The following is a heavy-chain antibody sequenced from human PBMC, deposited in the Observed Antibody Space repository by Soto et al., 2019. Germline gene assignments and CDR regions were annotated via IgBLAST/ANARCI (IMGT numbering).Heavy chain of an antibody. CDR2: IYPGDSDT. J-gene: IGHJ4*02. CDR3: ARRVIHYDFWSGYSDY. V-gene: IGHV5-51*01. Sequence: PGESLKISCKGSGYSFTSYWIGWVRQMPGKGLEWMGIIYPGDSDTRYSPSFQGQVTISADKSISTAYPQWSSLKASDTAMYYCARRVIHYDFWSGYSDYWGQGTLVTVSS. D-gene: IGHD3-3*01. CDR1: GYSFTSYW.